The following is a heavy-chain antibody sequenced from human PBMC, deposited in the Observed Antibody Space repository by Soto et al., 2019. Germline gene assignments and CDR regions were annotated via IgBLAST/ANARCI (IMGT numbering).Heavy chain of an antibody. J-gene: IGHJ6*02. Sequence: GGSLRLCCEASGFTFSSYSMNWVHQAPGKGLEWVSSISSSSSYIYYADSVKGRFTISRDNAKNSLYLHVNSLRAEDTAGYYCARDQPYAECGSGYYTGYYYYYGMDGWGQATTVTAP. CDR2: ISSSSSYI. V-gene: IGHV3-21*01. CDR1: GFTFSSYS. CDR3: ARDQPYAECGSGYYTGYYYYYGMDG. D-gene: IGHD3-3*01.